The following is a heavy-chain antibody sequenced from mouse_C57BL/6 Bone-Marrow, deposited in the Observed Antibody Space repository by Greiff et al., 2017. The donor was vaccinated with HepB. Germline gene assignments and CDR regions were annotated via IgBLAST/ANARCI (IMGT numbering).Heavy chain of an antibody. V-gene: IGHV5-16*01. J-gene: IGHJ1*03. CDR1: GFTFSDYY. D-gene: IGHD1-1*01. CDR2: INYDGSST. Sequence: EVKLVESEGGLVQPGSSMKLSCTASGFTFSDYYMAWVRQVPEKGLEWVANINYDGSSTYYLDSLKSRFIISRDNAKNILYLQMSSLKSEDTATYYCARGDYYGSSYSYWYFDVWGTGTTVTVSS. CDR3: ARGDYYGSSYSYWYFDV.